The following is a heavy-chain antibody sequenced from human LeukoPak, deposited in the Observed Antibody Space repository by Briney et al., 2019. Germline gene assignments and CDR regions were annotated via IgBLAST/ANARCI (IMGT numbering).Heavy chain of an antibody. CDR3: ARGRSGYYIDY. CDR1: GLTLNSSA. CDR2: ITTGRSTI. V-gene: IGHV3-48*02. J-gene: IGHJ4*02. D-gene: IGHD3-22*01. Sequence: PGGSQSLACAPYGLTLNSSAMKWARHAPGKGREWDSYITTGRSTIYYADSVKGRFTISRDNAKNTLYLQMDRLRDEDTAVYYGARGRSGYYIDYWGQGSLVTVSS.